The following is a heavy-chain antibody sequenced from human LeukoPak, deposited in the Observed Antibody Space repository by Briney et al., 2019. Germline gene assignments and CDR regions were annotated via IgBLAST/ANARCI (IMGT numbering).Heavy chain of an antibody. J-gene: IGHJ5*02. CDR3: ARVLSYCSSTSCYYNWFDP. CDR1: GYTFTNYG. D-gene: IGHD2-2*01. Sequence: SVKVSCKASGYTFTNYGISWVRQAPGQGLEWMGGIIPIFGTANYAQKFQGRVTITADESTSTAYMELSSLRSEDTAVYYCARVLSYCSSTSCYYNWFDPWGQGTLVTVSS. V-gene: IGHV1-69*13. CDR2: IIPIFGTA.